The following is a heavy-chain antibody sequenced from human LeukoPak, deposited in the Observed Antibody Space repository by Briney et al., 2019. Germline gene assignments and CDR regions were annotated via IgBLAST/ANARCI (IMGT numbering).Heavy chain of an antibody. J-gene: IGHJ4*02. Sequence: SETLSLTCTVSSDSIRSYYWSWIRQPPGKGLEWIGYIYYSGSTDYNSSLKSRVTISVDTSKNQFSLKLSSVTAADTAVYNCARVGEAAAGVDYWGQGTLVTVSS. CDR3: ARVGEAAAGVDY. V-gene: IGHV4-59*08. D-gene: IGHD6-13*01. CDR1: SDSIRSYY. CDR2: IYYSGST.